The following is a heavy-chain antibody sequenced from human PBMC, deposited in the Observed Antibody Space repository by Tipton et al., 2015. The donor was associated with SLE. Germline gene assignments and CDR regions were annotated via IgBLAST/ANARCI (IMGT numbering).Heavy chain of an antibody. Sequence: TLSLTCTVSGGSISKYYWSWIRQPPGKGLEWIGYVYNSGGTNYNPSLKSRVTISLDTSKNQFSLKLSSVTAADTAVFYCARVTGHSSGWYGWVDYWGQGTLVTVSS. CDR3: ARVTGHSSGWYGWVDY. J-gene: IGHJ4*02. CDR2: VYNSGGT. V-gene: IGHV4-59*12. D-gene: IGHD6-19*01. CDR1: GGSISKYY.